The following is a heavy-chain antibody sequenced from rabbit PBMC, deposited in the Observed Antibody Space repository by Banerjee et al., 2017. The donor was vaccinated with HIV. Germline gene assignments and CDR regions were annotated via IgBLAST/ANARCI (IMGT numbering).Heavy chain of an antibody. Sequence: QEQLEESGGGLVKLGASLTLTCKASGFSLSSGYDMCWVRQAPGKGLEWIACIYTSDGSTWCASWAKGRFTISRTSSTTVTLYMGSLTAADTATYFCARDKDGGGYDGALDPWGPGTHVTVS. CDR2: IYTSDGST. V-gene: IGHV1S45*01. D-gene: IGHD1-1*01. CDR1: GFSLSSGYD. J-gene: IGHJ2*01. CDR3: ARDKDGGGYDGALDP.